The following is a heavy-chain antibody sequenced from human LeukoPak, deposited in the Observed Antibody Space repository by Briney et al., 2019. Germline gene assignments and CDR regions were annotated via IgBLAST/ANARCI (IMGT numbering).Heavy chain of an antibody. CDR2: IIPIFGTA. Sequence: GSSVKVSCKACGGTFSSYAISWVRHAPGQGLEWMGRIIPIFGTANYAQKFQGRVTITTDESTSTAYMELSSLRSEDTAVYYCARDRRYYDFSGRAEYFQHWGQGTLVTVSS. V-gene: IGHV1-69*05. D-gene: IGHD3-3*01. J-gene: IGHJ1*01. CDR3: ARDRRYYDFSGRAEYFQH. CDR1: GGTFSSYA.